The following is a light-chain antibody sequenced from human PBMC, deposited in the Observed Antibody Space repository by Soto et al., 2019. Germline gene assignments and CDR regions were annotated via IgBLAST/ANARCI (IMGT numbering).Light chain of an antibody. Sequence: QSVLTQPASVSGSPGQSIAISCTGTSSDVGGYNYVSWHQQHPGKAPKVLISVVSNRPSGVSNRFSGSKSGNTASLTISGLQAEDEADYYCCSYTSSTTPLFGGGTKLTVL. J-gene: IGLJ2*01. CDR2: VVS. CDR3: CSYTSSTTPL. CDR1: SSDVGGYNY. V-gene: IGLV2-14*01.